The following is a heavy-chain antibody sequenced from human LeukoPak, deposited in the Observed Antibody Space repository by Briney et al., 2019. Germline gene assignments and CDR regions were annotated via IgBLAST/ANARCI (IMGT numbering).Heavy chain of an antibody. Sequence: ASVKVSCKASGYTFTGYYIHWVRQAPGQGLECVGWINPNSGGTNYAQKFQGRVTMTRDTSISTAYMELSRLRSDDTAVFYCARGGSGSYFSWLDPWGQGTLVTVSS. D-gene: IGHD3-10*01. J-gene: IGHJ5*02. V-gene: IGHV1-2*02. CDR3: ARGGSGSYFSWLDP. CDR1: GYTFTGYY. CDR2: INPNSGGT.